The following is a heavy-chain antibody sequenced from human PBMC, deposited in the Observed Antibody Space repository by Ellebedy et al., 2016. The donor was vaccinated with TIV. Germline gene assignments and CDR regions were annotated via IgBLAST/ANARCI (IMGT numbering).Heavy chain of an antibody. J-gene: IGHJ4*02. CDR3: VRGGARSSWYWRL. CDR1: GFTLSNYW. CDR2: IHKDGSER. D-gene: IGHD6-13*01. Sequence: GESLKISCTASGFTLSNYWMTWVRQAPGKGLEWVATIHKDGSERYYVDSVKGRFTVSRDNTRDMLFLEMSSLKADDTGIYYCVRGGARSSWYWRLWGQGTLVTVSA. V-gene: IGHV3-7*03.